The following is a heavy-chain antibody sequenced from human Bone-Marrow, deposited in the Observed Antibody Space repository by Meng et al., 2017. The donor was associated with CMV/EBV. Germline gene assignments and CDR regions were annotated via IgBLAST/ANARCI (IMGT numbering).Heavy chain of an antibody. CDR3: ARGLEEFLGWEMGD. V-gene: IGHV3-74*01. Sequence: EVQLVGSXGGLVLPGGSLRLSCGVSGFTIRNYWMYWVRQVPGKGLEWLSRIDENGRSASYADSVRGRFTISRDDAKNTLYLQMNSLRVEDTAVYYCARGLEEFLGWEMGDSGHGTLGTVSS. CDR2: IDENGRSA. CDR1: GFTIRNYW. J-gene: IGHJ4*01. D-gene: IGHD3-3*01.